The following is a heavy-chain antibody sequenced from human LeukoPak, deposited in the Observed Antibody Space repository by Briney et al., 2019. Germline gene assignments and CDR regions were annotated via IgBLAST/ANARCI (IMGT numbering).Heavy chain of an antibody. J-gene: IGHJ4*02. D-gene: IGHD1-26*01. CDR2: VSGSGAIA. Sequence: GGSLRLSCAASGFTFNNYAMSWVRQAPGKGLEWVSTVSGSGAIAYYTDSDKGRFTISRDNSENTLYLQMSGLTAKDTAVYYCAKDRSIGTYYTFDSWGQGTLVTVSS. CDR1: GFTFNNYA. V-gene: IGHV3-23*01. CDR3: AKDRSIGTYYTFDS.